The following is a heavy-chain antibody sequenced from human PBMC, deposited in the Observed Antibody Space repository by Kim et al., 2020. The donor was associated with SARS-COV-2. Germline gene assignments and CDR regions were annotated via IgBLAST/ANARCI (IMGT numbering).Heavy chain of an antibody. CDR1: GGSFSGYY. Sequence: SETLSLTCAVYGGSFSGYYWSWIRQPPGKGLEWIGEINHSGSTNYNPSLKSRVTISVDTSKNQFSLKLSSVTAADTAVYYCARGCDLRSQWLGNNYYYYYGMDVWGQGTTVTVSS. CDR3: ARGCDLRSQWLGNNYYYYYGMDV. J-gene: IGHJ6*02. CDR2: INHSGST. D-gene: IGHD6-19*01. V-gene: IGHV4-34*01.